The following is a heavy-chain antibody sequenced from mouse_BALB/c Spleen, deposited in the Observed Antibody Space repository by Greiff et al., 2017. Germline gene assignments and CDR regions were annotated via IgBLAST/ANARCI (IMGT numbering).Heavy chain of an antibody. V-gene: IGHV14-3*02. J-gene: IGHJ2*01. CDR1: GFNIKDTY. Sequence: VQLKESGAELVKPGASVKLSCTASGFNIKDTYMHWVKQRPEQGLEWIGRIDPANGNTKYDPKFQGKATITADTSSNTAYLQLSSLTSEDTAVYYCAGGLRLDYWGQGTTLTVSS. D-gene: IGHD1-2*01. CDR3: AGGLRLDY. CDR2: IDPANGNT.